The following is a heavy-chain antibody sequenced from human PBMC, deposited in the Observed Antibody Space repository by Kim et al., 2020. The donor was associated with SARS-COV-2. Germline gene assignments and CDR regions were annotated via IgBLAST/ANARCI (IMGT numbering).Heavy chain of an antibody. CDR3: AKESRLYYYDSRGSQRMASWFDP. D-gene: IGHD3-22*01. CDR1: GFTFSSYG. Sequence: GGSLRLSCAASGFTFSSYGMHWVRQAPGKGLEWVAVISFDGSNKYYADSVKGRFTISRDNSKNTLFLQMNSLRPEETAVYYCAKESRLYYYDSRGSQRMASWFDPWGQGTLVTVSS. V-gene: IGHV3-30*18. J-gene: IGHJ5*02. CDR2: ISFDGSNK.